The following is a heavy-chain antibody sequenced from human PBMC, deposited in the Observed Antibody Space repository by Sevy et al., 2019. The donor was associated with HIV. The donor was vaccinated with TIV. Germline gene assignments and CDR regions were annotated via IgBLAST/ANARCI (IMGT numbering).Heavy chain of an antibody. D-gene: IGHD1-1*01. V-gene: IGHV3-23*01. CDR2: ISGSGGYT. J-gene: IGHJ4*02. Sequence: GGSLRLSCAASGFIFNSYVMSWVRQAPGKGRGWVSSISGSGGYTYYADSVKGRFTISRDNSNNMLYLQMNSLRAEDTAVYYCEAITTAGRDYWGQGTLVTVSS. CDR3: EAITTAGRDY. CDR1: GFIFNSYV.